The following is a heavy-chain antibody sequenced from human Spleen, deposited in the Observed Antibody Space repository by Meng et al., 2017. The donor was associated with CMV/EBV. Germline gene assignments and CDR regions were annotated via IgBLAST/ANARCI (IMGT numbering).Heavy chain of an antibody. CDR2: IKSKTDGGTT. Sequence: GESLKISCAASGFTFSNAWMSWVRQAPGKGLEWVGRIKSKTDGGTTDYAAPVKGRFTISRDDSKNTLYLQMNSLRAEDTAVYYCARDCSSTSCYPEYYYYYGMDVWGQGTTVTVSS. CDR1: GFTFSNAW. D-gene: IGHD2-2*01. V-gene: IGHV3-15*01. CDR3: ARDCSSTSCYPEYYYYYGMDV. J-gene: IGHJ6*02.